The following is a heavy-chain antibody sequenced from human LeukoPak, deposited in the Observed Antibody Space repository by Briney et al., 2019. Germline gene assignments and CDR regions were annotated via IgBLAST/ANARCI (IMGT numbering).Heavy chain of an antibody. D-gene: IGHD6-19*01. Sequence: ASVKVSCKTSGYTFPNYDIYWVRQAPGQGLECMGWISGYTGDTKYAQILQGRFTVTTDTSTSTVYMELSSLRSEDTAVYYCAREIAVAGIPFDYWGQGTLVTVSS. CDR1: GYTFPNYD. V-gene: IGHV1-18*01. CDR3: AREIAVAGIPFDY. J-gene: IGHJ4*02. CDR2: ISGYTGDT.